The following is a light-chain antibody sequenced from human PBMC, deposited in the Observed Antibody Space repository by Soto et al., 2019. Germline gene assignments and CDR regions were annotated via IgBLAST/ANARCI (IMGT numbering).Light chain of an antibody. CDR1: QSLLHSNGYNY. V-gene: IGKV2-28*01. CDR3: MQALQTPIT. J-gene: IGKJ5*01. CDR2: LGS. Sequence: THAALSLEESRGGADCISCRSRQSLLHSNGYNYFDWHLQKPGQSPQLLIYLGSNRASGVPDRFSGSGSGAHFTLNISRVEAEDVGVYYCMQALQTPITSAQGARLEI.